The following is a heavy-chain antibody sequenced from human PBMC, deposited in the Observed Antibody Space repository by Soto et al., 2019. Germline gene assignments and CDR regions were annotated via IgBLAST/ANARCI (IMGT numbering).Heavy chain of an antibody. V-gene: IGHV1-69*02. D-gene: IGHD3-10*01. Sequence: QVQLVQSGAEVKRPGSSVKVSCKASGDTFNFYSINWVRQAPGLGLEWMGRVNPIVSMSNYAQKFQGRVTMTAERSRSTAYMELSSLRSEDTAIYWCASSYGSGYRAFDYWGQGALGTVSS. CDR3: ASSYGSGYRAFDY. CDR1: GDTFNFYS. J-gene: IGHJ4*02. CDR2: VNPIVSMS.